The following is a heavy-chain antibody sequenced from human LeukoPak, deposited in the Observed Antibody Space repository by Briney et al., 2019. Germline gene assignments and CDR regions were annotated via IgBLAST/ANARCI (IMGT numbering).Heavy chain of an antibody. CDR3: ARSSGYDSGWFDP. J-gene: IGHJ5*02. Sequence: SETLSLTCTVSGGSISSGSYYWSWIRQPAGKGLEWIGRIYTSGSTNYNPSHKSRVTISVDTSKNQFSLKLSSVTAADTAVYYCARSSGYDSGWFDPWGQGTLVTVSS. V-gene: IGHV4-61*02. CDR1: GGSISSGSYY. CDR2: IYTSGST. D-gene: IGHD5-12*01.